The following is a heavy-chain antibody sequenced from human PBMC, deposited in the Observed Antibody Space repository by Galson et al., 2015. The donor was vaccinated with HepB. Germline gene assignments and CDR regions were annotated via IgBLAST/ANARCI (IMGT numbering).Heavy chain of an antibody. CDR3: ATAAGYNYDSYFFDY. Sequence: SLRLSCAASGFAFSTYAMNWVRQAPGKGLEWVSTISGSGYSAYYADSVKGRFTISRRNSKNTVYPQMNGLRVGDTAVYYCATAAGYNYDSYFFDYWGQGSLVTVSS. V-gene: IGHV3-23*01. J-gene: IGHJ4*02. CDR1: GFAFSTYA. CDR2: ISGSGYSA. D-gene: IGHD5-24*01.